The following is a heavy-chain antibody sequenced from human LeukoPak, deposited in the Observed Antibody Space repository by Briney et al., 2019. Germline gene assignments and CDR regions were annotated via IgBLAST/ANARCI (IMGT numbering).Heavy chain of an antibody. CDR2: LGISSGNT. Sequence: WGSLSLSCAASGFNFIDYSMNWVRQAPGKGLEWISYLGISSGNTKYADSVKGRFTISRDKTRNSLYLQMNSLRVEDTAMYYCARDHRYAFDNWGHGTLVTVSS. J-gene: IGHJ4*01. CDR1: GFNFIDYS. V-gene: IGHV3-48*01. CDR3: ARDHRYAFDN. D-gene: IGHD5-12*01.